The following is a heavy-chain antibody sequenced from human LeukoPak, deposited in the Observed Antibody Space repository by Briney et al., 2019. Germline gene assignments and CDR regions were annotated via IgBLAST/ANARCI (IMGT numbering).Heavy chain of an antibody. CDR2: ISWNSGSI. D-gene: IGHD2-2*01. CDR1: GFTFDDYA. J-gene: IGHJ4*02. CDR3: AKAVSYDCSSTSCYFDY. Sequence: GGSPRLSCAASGFTFDDYAMHWVRQAPGKGLECVSGISWNSGSIGYADSVKGRFTISRDNAKNSLYLQMNSLRAEDMALYYCAKAVSYDCSSTSCYFDYWGQGTLVTVSS. V-gene: IGHV3-9*03.